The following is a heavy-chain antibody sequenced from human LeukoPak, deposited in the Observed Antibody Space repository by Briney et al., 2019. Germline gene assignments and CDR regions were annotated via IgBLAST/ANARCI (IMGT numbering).Heavy chain of an antibody. Sequence: SETLSLTCAVYGGSFSGYYWSWIRQPPGKGLEWIGEINHSGSTNYNPSLKSRVTISVDTSKNQFSLKLSSVTAADTAVYYCASSPPSITMRVDAFDIWGQGTMVTVSS. CDR1: GGSFSGYY. CDR2: INHSGST. J-gene: IGHJ3*02. V-gene: IGHV4-34*01. CDR3: ASSPPSITMRVDAFDI. D-gene: IGHD3-22*01.